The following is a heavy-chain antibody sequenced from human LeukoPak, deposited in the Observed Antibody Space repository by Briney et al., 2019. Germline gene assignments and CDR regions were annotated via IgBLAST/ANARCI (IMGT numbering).Heavy chain of an antibody. CDR2: VNPGGSVQ. CDR1: GVAIGSSW. Sequence: GGSLRLSCIASGVAIGSSWMSWVRQSPGKRLEWVANVNPGGSVQNYVDSVTGRFTISRDNAKNSLYLQMDNLRADDTAVYYCATTFPYCSEDNCALGGQGTLVTVSS. CDR3: ATTFPYCSEDNCAL. J-gene: IGHJ1*01. V-gene: IGHV3-7*01. D-gene: IGHD2-15*01.